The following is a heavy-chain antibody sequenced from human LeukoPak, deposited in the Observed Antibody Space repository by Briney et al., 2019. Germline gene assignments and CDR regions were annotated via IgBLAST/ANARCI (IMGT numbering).Heavy chain of an antibody. J-gene: IGHJ4*02. CDR2: ISSSGGTR. D-gene: IGHD2-15*01. V-gene: IGHV3-48*03. CDR1: GFTFSSHE. Sequence: PGGSLRLSCAGSGFTFSSHEMNWARQAPGKGLEWISYISSSGGTRYYADSVNGRFTISRDNARNSLYLQMNSLRAEDTAVYYCARGWAKVYCNSGSCFSDYWGLGTLVTVSS. CDR3: ARGWAKVYCNSGSCFSDY.